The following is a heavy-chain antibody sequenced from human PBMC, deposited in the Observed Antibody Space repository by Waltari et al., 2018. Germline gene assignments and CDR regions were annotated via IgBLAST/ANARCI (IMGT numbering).Heavy chain of an antibody. CDR2: INTNTGTP. J-gene: IGHJ3*02. CDR1: GYTFTSYA. Sequence: QVQLVQSGSELKKPGASVKVSCKASGYTFTSYAMNWVRQAPGQGLEWMGWINTNTGTPTYAQGFTGRFVFSLDTSVSTAYLQISSLKAEDTAVYYCARDRAWVDFWSGYYTAFDIWGQGTMVTVSS. D-gene: IGHD3-3*01. CDR3: ARDRAWVDFWSGYYTAFDI. V-gene: IGHV7-4-1*02.